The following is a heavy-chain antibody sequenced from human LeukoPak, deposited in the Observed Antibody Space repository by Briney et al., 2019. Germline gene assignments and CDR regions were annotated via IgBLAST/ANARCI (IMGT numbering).Heavy chain of an antibody. J-gene: IGHJ4*02. D-gene: IGHD6-19*01. V-gene: IGHV3-13*01. CDR2: IGPGGDT. CDR1: GFSFSSYD. Sequence: GGSLRLSCAGSGFSFSSYDMLWVRQAPGKGLEWVSAIGPGGDTYYAGSVKGRFTISRESAKNSFYLQMNSLSAGDTAVYFCARAVAGTDEIDSWGQGTLVTVSS. CDR3: ARAVAGTDEIDS.